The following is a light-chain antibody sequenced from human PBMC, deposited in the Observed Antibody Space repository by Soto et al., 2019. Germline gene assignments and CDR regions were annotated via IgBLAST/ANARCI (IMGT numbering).Light chain of an antibody. CDR3: QQRGNWPSLT. CDR2: DAS. Sequence: EIVLTQSPATLSLSPGERATLSCRASQSVSSYLAWYQQKPGQAPRLLIYDASNRATGIPARFSGSGSWTDFTLSISSLEPEDFAVYYCQQRGNWPSLTFGGGTKVDIK. J-gene: IGKJ4*01. CDR1: QSVSSY. V-gene: IGKV3-11*01.